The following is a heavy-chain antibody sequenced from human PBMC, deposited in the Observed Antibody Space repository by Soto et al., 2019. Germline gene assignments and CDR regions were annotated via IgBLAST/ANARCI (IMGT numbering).Heavy chain of an antibody. D-gene: IGHD3-10*01. CDR2: IYWDDDK. Sequence: QITLKESDPTLVKPTQTLTLTCTFSGLSLTTSGVGVSWIRQPPGKALEWLAVIYWDDDKRFSPSLKTRLTITRDTSKNQVILTMTNMDPEDTGTYYCSQGGSGSYYGMDVWGQGTTGTVSS. CDR3: SQGGSGSYYGMDV. CDR1: GLSLTTSGVG. V-gene: IGHV2-5*02. J-gene: IGHJ6*02.